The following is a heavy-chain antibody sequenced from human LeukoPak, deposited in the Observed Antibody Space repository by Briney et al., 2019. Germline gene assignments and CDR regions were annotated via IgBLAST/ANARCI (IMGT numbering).Heavy chain of an antibody. J-gene: IGHJ4*02. CDR3: TTELWNSEDY. CDR1: GFTFSNAR. D-gene: IGHD1-7*01. CDR2: IKSKTDGGTT. V-gene: IGHV3-15*01. Sequence: GGSLRLSCAASGFTFSNARMSWVRQAPGKGLEWVGRIKSKTDGGTTDYAAPVKGRFTISRGDSKNTLYLQMNSLKSEDTAVYYCTTELWNSEDYWGQGTLVTVSS.